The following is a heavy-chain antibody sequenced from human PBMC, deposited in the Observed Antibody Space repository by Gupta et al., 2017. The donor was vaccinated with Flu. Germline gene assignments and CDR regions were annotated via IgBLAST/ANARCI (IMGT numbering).Heavy chain of an antibody. D-gene: IGHD6-6*01. Sequence: EVQLVESGGGLVKPGGSLRLSCAASGFTFSSYSMNWVRQAPGKGLEWVSSISSSSSYIYYADSVKGRFTISRDNAKNSLYLQMNSLRAEDTAVYYCARDSGGRSSSSYYYGMDVWGQGTTVTVAS. CDR2: ISSSSSYI. J-gene: IGHJ6*02. V-gene: IGHV3-21*01. CDR3: ARDSGGRSSSSYYYGMDV. CDR1: GFTFSSYS.